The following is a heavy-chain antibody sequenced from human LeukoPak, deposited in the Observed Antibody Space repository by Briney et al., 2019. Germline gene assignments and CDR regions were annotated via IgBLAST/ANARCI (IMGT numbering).Heavy chain of an antibody. Sequence: SETLSLTCAVYGGSFSGYHWSWIRQPPGKGLEWIGEINHSGSTNYNPSLKSRVTISVDTSKNQFSLKLSSVTAADTAVYYCARGRRVFNWFDPWGQGTLVTVSS. V-gene: IGHV4-34*01. CDR1: GGSFSGYH. CDR3: ARGRRVFNWFDP. J-gene: IGHJ5*02. CDR2: INHSGST. D-gene: IGHD3-3*01.